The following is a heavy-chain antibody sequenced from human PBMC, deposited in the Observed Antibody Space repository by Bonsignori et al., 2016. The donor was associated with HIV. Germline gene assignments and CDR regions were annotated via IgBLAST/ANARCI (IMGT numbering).Heavy chain of an antibody. J-gene: IGHJ6*04. CDR3: TRDTTPGGADV. V-gene: IGHV3-9*01. Sequence: WIRQPPGKGLEWVSGLHWVTGVTGYADSVKGRFIISRDSARNSLYLEMNSLRVEDTALYFCTRDTTPGGADVWGKGTTVTVSS. D-gene: IGHD2-2*01. CDR2: LHWVTGVT.